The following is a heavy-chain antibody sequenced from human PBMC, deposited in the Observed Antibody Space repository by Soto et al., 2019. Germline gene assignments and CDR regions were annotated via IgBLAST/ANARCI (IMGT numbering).Heavy chain of an antibody. CDR1: GGSISGVGYY. V-gene: IGHV4-31*03. D-gene: IGHD6-13*01. Sequence: QLQLQESGPGLVEPSQTLSLTCTVSGGSISGVGYYWSWIRQNPGKGLEWIGYIFHDGTTYYNPSFKRRLTISVDTSKTQFSLKLNSVTAADTAVYYCARAWTAAAGWANWFDLWGQGTLVTVSS. CDR2: IFHDGTT. CDR3: ARAWTAAAGWANWFDL. J-gene: IGHJ5*02.